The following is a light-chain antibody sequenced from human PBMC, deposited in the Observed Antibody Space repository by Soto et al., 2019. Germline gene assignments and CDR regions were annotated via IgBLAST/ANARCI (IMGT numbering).Light chain of an antibody. CDR2: AAS. V-gene: IGKV1-39*01. CDR1: QSISTY. CDR3: QQGYGPLHS. J-gene: IGKJ3*01. Sequence: DIQMTQSPSSLSASVGDRVTITCRASQSISTYLHWYQEKPGRPPKLLIYAASSLQSGVPSRFTGRGAGSDFTLTISSLQPEDFATYYGQQGYGPLHSFGRGTKVEIK.